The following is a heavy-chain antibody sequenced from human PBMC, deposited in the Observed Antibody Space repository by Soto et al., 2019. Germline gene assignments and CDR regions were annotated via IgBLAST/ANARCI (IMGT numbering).Heavy chain of an antibody. Sequence: PSETLYLTCAVSGCSISNRGYCWTWIRQHPGKGLEWIGYNYYSGITYYNPSLKSRVTISLDTSKNQFSLKLSSFTAADTAVYYCARGSSIAGLYYGMDVWGQGTTVT. CDR2: NYYSGIT. CDR3: ARGSSIAGLYYGMDV. D-gene: IGHD6-6*01. CDR1: GCSISNRGYC. V-gene: IGHV4-31*11. J-gene: IGHJ6*02.